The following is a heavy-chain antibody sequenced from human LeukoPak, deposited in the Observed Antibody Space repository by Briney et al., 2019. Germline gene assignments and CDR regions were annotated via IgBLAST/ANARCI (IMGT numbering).Heavy chain of an antibody. V-gene: IGHV4-38-2*02. Sequence: PSETLSLTCTVSGYSISSGYYWGWIRQPPGKGLEWIGSIYHSGSTYYNPSLKSRVTISVDTSKNQFSLKLSSVTAADTAVYYCAAGACTNCFDPWGQGTLVTVSS. CDR1: GYSISSGYY. CDR2: IYHSGST. D-gene: IGHD2-8*01. CDR3: AAGACTNCFDP. J-gene: IGHJ5*02.